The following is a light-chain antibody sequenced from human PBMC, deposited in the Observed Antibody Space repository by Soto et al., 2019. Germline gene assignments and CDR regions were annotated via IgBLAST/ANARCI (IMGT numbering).Light chain of an antibody. J-gene: IGKJ4*01. V-gene: IGKV3-11*01. CDR1: QSVSSY. CDR2: DTS. Sequence: EIVLTQSPATLSLSPGERATLSCRASQSVSSYLAWYQQKPGQAPRLLIYDTSNRATSIPARFSGSGSGTDFTLTISSLEPEDFALYYCQQRSNWPWTFGGGTKVEIK. CDR3: QQRSNWPWT.